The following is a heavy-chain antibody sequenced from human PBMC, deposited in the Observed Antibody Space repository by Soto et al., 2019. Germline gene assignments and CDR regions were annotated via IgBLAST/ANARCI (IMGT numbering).Heavy chain of an antibody. CDR2: ISYDGSNK. V-gene: IGHV3-30*18. J-gene: IGHJ4*02. Sequence: QVQLVESGGGVVQPGRSLRLSCAASGFTFSSYGMHWVRQAPGEGLEWVAVISYDGSNKYYADSVKGRFTISRDNSKNTLYLQMNSLRAEDTAVYYCAKGRYFDWLLLDHYWGQGTLVTVSS. CDR3: AKGRYFDWLLLDHY. CDR1: GFTFSSYG. D-gene: IGHD3-9*01.